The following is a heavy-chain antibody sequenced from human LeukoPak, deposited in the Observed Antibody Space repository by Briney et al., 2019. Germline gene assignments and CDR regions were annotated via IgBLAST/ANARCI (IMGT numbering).Heavy chain of an antibody. CDR3: ARQGYSGHSQGAADY. V-gene: IGHV1-18*01. CDR2: ISAYNGNT. Sequence: ASVRVSCKASGYTFSIYGFSWVRQAPGQGLEWMGWISAYNGNTNYAQKFQGRVTMTTDTSTSTAHMELRSLRSDDTAVYYCARQGYSGHSQGAADYWGQGTLVTVSS. J-gene: IGHJ4*02. D-gene: IGHD4-23*01. CDR1: GYTFSIYG.